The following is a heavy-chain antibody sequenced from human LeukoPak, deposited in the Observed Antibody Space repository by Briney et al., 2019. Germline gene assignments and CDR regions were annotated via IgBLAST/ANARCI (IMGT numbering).Heavy chain of an antibody. CDR1: GYTFTSYY. CDR3: AREGDYYDSSGYWNFQH. CDR2: INPSGGST. V-gene: IGHV1-46*01. J-gene: IGHJ1*01. Sequence: ASVKVSCKASGYTFTSYYMHWVRQAPGQGLEWMGIINPSGGSTSYAQKFQGRVTMTRGMSTSTVYMELSSLRSEDTAVYYCAREGDYYDSSGYWNFQHWGQGTLVTVSS. D-gene: IGHD3-22*01.